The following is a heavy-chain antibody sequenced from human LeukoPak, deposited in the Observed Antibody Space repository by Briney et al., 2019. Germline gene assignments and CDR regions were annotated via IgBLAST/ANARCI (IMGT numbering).Heavy chain of an antibody. D-gene: IGHD2-8*02. Sequence: SETLSLTCTVSGGSVSSGSYYWTWIRQPPGKGLEWIGYISYSGSTNFNPSLKSRVTISVDTSKNQFSLNLSSVTAADPAVYYCARRGTGGRSFDIWGQGTMVTVSS. CDR1: GGSVSSGSYY. J-gene: IGHJ3*02. CDR2: ISYSGST. V-gene: IGHV4-61*01. CDR3: ARRGTGGRSFDI.